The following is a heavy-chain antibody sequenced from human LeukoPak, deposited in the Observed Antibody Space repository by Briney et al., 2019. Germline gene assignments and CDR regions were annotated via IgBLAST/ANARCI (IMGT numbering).Heavy chain of an antibody. Sequence: GGSLRLSCAASGFTFSSYEMNWVRQAPGRGLEWISYIGATTSTIYYADSVKGRFTISRDNAKNSLFLQLNSLRAEDTAVYYCARALYTRFDYWGQGTLVTVSS. J-gene: IGHJ4*02. D-gene: IGHD1-14*01. CDR1: GFTFSSYE. V-gene: IGHV3-48*03. CDR2: IGATTSTI. CDR3: ARALYTRFDY.